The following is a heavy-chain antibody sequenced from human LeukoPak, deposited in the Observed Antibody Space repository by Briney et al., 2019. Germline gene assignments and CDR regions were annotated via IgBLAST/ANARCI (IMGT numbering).Heavy chain of an antibody. CDR3: ASTFYGDSPPY. J-gene: IGHJ4*02. D-gene: IGHD4-17*01. V-gene: IGHV3-66*01. Sequence: GGSLRLSCAASGFTVSSNYMGWVRQAPGKGLEWVSVIYSGGSTYYADSVKGRFTISRDNSKNTLCLQMNSLRAEDTAVYYCASTFYGDSPPYWGQGTLVTVSS. CDR2: IYSGGST. CDR1: GFTVSSNY.